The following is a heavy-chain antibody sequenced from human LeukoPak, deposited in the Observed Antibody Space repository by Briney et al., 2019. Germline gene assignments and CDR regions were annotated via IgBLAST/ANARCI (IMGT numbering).Heavy chain of an antibody. D-gene: IGHD5-12*01. CDR1: GFTSSSYG. CDR2: IWYDGSKK. J-gene: IGHJ3*02. V-gene: IGHV3-33*01. CDR3: ARAGVPGYSNDFYEVPYSFDI. Sequence: PGGSLRLSCAASGFTSSSYGMHWVRQAPGKGLEWVAVIWYDGSKKYYADSVKGRFTISRDNSKNTLYLQMNSLRAEDTAVYYCARAGVPGYSNDFYEVPYSFDIWGRGTVVTVSS.